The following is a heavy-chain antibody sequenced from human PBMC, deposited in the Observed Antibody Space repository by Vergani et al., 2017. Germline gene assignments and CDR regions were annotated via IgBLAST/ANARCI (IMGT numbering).Heavy chain of an antibody. CDR1: GCSISTRNYY. CDR3: ARRDDSSGYVFDH. J-gene: IGHJ4*02. CDR2: IYYSGNT. V-gene: IGHV4-39*01. D-gene: IGHD3-22*01. Sequence: QLQLQESGPGLVKPSETVSLTCNVSGCSISTRNYYWGWIRQPPGKGLEWIANIYYSGNTYYNPSLTSRLTITVETSANQFSRRLTSVTAADPAVYYCARRDDSSGYVFDHWGKGILVTVSS.